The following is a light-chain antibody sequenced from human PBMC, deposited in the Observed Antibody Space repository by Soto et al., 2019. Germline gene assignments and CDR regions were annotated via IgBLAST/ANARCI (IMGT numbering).Light chain of an antibody. CDR1: SSNIGAGFD. CDR2: DNT. J-gene: IGLJ1*01. V-gene: IGLV1-40*01. Sequence: QPVLTQPPSVSGAPGQRVIMSCTGSSSNIGAGFDVHWYQQLPGSAPTLLIYDNTNRPTGVPDRFSGSKGGTSASLTITGLQADDEADYYCQSYDISLRGNVFGPGTKLTVL. CDR3: QSYDISLRGNV.